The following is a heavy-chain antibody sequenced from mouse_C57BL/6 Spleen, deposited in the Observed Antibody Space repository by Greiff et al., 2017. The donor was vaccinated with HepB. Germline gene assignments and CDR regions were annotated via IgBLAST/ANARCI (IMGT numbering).Heavy chain of an antibody. CDR3: TKARGYFDY. V-gene: IGHV1-5*01. D-gene: IGHD3-3*01. CDR2: IYPGNSDT. J-gene: IGHJ2*01. Sequence: EVQLQQSGTVLARPGASVKMSCKTSGYTFTSYWMHWVKQRPGQGLDWIGAIYPGNSDTSYNQKFKGKAKLTAVTSASTAYMEISSLTDEDSAVYYGTKARGYFDYWGQGTTVTVSS. CDR1: GYTFTSYW.